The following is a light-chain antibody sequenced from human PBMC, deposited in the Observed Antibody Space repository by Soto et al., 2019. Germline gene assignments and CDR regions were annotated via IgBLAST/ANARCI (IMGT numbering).Light chain of an antibody. V-gene: IGKV3-11*01. CDR3: QQRRTWPLT. CDR2: DAS. CDR1: QSVTTY. Sequence: DIALTQSPATLSLSPGERATLSCRASQSVTTYLAWYQQKPGQAPRLLIYDASNRATGIPARFSGSGSGTDFTLTISSLEPDDFAVYYCQQRRTWPLTFGGGTRVEIK. J-gene: IGKJ4*01.